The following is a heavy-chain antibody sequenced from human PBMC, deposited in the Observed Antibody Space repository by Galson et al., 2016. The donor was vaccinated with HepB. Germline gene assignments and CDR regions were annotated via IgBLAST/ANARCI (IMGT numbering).Heavy chain of an antibody. CDR1: GFTFNNAW. CDR3: ATLGFCGTTTCNC. V-gene: IGHV3-15*07. D-gene: IGHD2-2*01. CDR2: SKSKNDGGAI. Sequence: SLRLSCAVSGFTFNNAWMNWVRQAPGKGLEWVGRSKSKNDGGAIDYAAPVEGRFTISRDDSRNSVYLQMDSLRADDTAVYFCATLGFCGTTTCNCWGQGTLVTVSS. J-gene: IGHJ4*02.